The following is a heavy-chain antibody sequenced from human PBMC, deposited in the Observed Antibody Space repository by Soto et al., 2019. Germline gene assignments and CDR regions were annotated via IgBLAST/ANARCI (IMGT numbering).Heavy chain of an antibody. CDR1: GFTFSSYW. J-gene: IGHJ4*02. V-gene: IGHV3-74*03. Sequence: EVQLVESGGGLGQPGGSLRLSCVASGFTFSSYWMHWVRQAPGKGLVWVSRINSDASRTTYAVSVEGRFTISRDNAMDTWYMHMNSLRAEDMAVYYCVRESPPGDYDRSGPLDYWGQGTLVTVSS. CDR2: INSDASRT. D-gene: IGHD3-22*01. CDR3: VRESPPGDYDRSGPLDY.